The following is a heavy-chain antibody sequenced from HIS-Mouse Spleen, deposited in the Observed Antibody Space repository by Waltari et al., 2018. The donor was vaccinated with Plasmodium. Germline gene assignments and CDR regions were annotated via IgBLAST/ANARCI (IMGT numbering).Heavy chain of an antibody. J-gene: IGHJ1*01. CDR1: GYTFTAYY. Sequence: QVQLVQSGAEVKKPGASVKVSCKASGYTFTAYYMHWVRQAHGQGLEWMGWINPNSGGTNYAQKFQGRVTMTRDTSISTAYMELSRLRSDDTAVYYCARVLGYKAAAGTFVEYFQHWGQGTLVTVSS. V-gene: IGHV1-2*02. CDR3: ARVLGYKAAAGTFVEYFQH. D-gene: IGHD6-13*01. CDR2: INPNSGGT.